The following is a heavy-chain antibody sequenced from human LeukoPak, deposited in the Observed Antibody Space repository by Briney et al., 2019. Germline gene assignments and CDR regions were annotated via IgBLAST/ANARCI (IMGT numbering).Heavy chain of an antibody. D-gene: IGHD6-19*01. CDR1: GFTFSSYA. CDR2: ISGSGGST. J-gene: IGHJ4*02. CDR3: TRDRQFDSSGWYLDY. V-gene: IGHV3-23*01. Sequence: GGSLRLSCAASGFTFSSYAMSWVRQAPGKGLEWVSAISGSGGSTYYADSVEGRFTISRDNSKNTLYPQMNSLKTEDTAVYYCTRDRQFDSSGWYLDYWGQGTLVTVSS.